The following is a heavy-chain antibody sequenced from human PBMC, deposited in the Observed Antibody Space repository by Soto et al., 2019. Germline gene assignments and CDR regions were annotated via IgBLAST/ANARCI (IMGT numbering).Heavy chain of an antibody. J-gene: IGHJ5*02. V-gene: IGHV3-7*01. D-gene: IGHD4-17*01. CDR3: ARQTYDYGDRNWFDP. CDR2: IKQDGSEK. CDR1: GFTFSSYW. Sequence: PGGSLSLSCAASGFTFSSYWMSWVRQAPGKGLEWVANIKQDGSEKYYVDSVKGRFTISRDNAKNSLYLQMNSLRAEDTAVYYCARQTYDYGDRNWFDPWGQGTLVTVSS.